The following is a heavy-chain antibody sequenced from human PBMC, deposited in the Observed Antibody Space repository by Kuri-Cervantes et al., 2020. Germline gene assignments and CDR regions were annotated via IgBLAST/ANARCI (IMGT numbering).Heavy chain of an antibody. CDR3: AKDQVRQQLDSYGMDV. CDR2: ISSSSSYI. Sequence: GESLKISCAASGFTFSDYYMSWIRQAPGKGLEWVSSISSSSSYIYYADSVKGRFTISRDNSKNTLYLQMNSLRAEDTAVYYCAKDQVRQQLDSYGMDVWGQGTTVTVSS. V-gene: IGHV3-11*06. CDR1: GFTFSDYY. D-gene: IGHD6-13*01. J-gene: IGHJ6*02.